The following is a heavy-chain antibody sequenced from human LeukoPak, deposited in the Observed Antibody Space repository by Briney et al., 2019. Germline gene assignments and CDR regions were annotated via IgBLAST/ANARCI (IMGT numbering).Heavy chain of an antibody. V-gene: IGHV3-23*01. CDR1: GFTFSSYA. CDR3: ASQYGFSVTSYYYYGMDV. J-gene: IGHJ6*02. CDR2: ISGSGGST. D-gene: IGHD4-17*01. Sequence: GRSLRLSCAASGFTFSSYAMSWVRQAPGKGLEWVSAISGSGGSTYYADSVKGRFTISRDNSKNTLYLQMNSLRAEDTAVYYCASQYGFSVTSYYYYGMDVWGQGTTVTVSS.